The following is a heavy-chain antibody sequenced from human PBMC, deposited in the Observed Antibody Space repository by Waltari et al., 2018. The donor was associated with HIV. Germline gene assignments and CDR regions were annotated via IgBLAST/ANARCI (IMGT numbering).Heavy chain of an antibody. D-gene: IGHD3-10*01. CDR2: IKQNGSEK. CDR1: GFTFSSYW. V-gene: IGHV3-7*04. J-gene: IGHJ4*02. CDR3: ARGGFYGSGSKVN. Sequence: EVQLVESGGGLVQPGGSLRVSCAASGFTFSSYWMSWVRQAPGKGLEWVANIKQNGSEKYYLDSGNGRFTISRDNAENSLYLQMNSLRAEDTAVYYCARGGFYGSGSKVNWGQGTLVTVSS.